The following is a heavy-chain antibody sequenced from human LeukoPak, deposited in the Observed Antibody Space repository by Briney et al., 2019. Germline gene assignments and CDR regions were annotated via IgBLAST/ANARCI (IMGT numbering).Heavy chain of an antibody. J-gene: IGHJ3*02. Sequence: PSQTLSLTCTLSAGSISSGSYYWSWIRQPAGKGLEWIGRIYTSGSTNYNPSLKSRVTISVDTSKNQFSLKLSSVTAADTAVYYCARVKPGITIFGVYNAFDIWGQGTMVTVSS. V-gene: IGHV4-61*02. CDR2: IYTSGST. CDR3: ARVKPGITIFGVYNAFDI. CDR1: AGSISSGSYY. D-gene: IGHD3-3*01.